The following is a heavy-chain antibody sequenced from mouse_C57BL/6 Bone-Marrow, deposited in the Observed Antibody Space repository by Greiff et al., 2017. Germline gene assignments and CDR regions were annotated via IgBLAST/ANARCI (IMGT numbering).Heavy chain of an antibody. J-gene: IGHJ4*01. D-gene: IGHD1-1*01. Sequence: QVQLKQPGAELVKPGASVKLSCKASGYTFTSYWMQWVKQRPGQGLEWIGEIDPSDSYTNYNQKFKGKATLTVDTSSSTAYMQLSSPTSEDSAVYYCASPGSSYPYAMDYWGQGTSVTVSS. CDR2: IDPSDSYT. V-gene: IGHV1-50*01. CDR3: ASPGSSYPYAMDY. CDR1: GYTFTSYW.